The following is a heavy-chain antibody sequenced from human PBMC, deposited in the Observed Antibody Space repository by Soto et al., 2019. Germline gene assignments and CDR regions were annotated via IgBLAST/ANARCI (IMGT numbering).Heavy chain of an antibody. J-gene: IGHJ6*02. CDR3: ARGSMWLGGYGMDV. D-gene: IGHD3-10*01. CDR2: MNPNSGHT. CDR1: GYAFTTYD. V-gene: IGHV1-8*01. Sequence: QVQLVQSGAEVKKPGASVKVSCKASGYAFTTYDINWVRQATGQGPEWMGWMNPNSGHTVYAQKFQGRVTVTRDTSITTPYMELSSLRSEDTAIYYCARGSMWLGGYGMDVWGQGTTVTVSS.